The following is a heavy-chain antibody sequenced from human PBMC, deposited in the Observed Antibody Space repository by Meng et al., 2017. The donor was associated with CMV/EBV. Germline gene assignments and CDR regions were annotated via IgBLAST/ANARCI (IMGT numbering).Heavy chain of an antibody. CDR2: FDPEDGET. CDR3: ATGRPAAIRGGPFDY. V-gene: IGHV1-24*01. D-gene: IGHD2-2*01. Sequence: QVPPVLSGAEVKKAWAPVKVSCKVAGYTLTEISMHWVRQAPGKGLEWMGGFDPEDGETIYAQKFQGRVTMTEDTSTDTAYMELSSLRSEDTAVYYCATGRPAAIRGGPFDYWGQGTLVTVSS. J-gene: IGHJ4*02. CDR1: GYTLTEIS.